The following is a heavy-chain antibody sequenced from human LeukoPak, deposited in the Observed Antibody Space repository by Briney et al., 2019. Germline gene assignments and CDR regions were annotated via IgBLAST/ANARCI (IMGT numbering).Heavy chain of an antibody. V-gene: IGHV3-48*01. CDR1: GGSISSSSYY. CDR2: ISGTSSTI. CDR3: ARDRSGDDDFWSGYYTNYFDP. J-gene: IGHJ5*02. Sequence: ETLSLTCTVSGGSISSSSYYWGWVRQPPGKGLEWVSYISGTSSTIYFADSVKGRFTVSRDNAKNSLYLLMNSLRVEDTAVYYCARDRSGDDDFWSGYYTNYFDPWGQGTLVTVSS. D-gene: IGHD3-3*01.